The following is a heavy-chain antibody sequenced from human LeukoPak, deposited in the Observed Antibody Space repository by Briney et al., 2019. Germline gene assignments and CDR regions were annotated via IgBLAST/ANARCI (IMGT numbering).Heavy chain of an antibody. CDR3: ARRGYSGSYIDY. Sequence: SETLSLTCTVSGGSISSSSYYWGWIRQPPGKGLEWIGNGYYSGSTYYNPSLKSRVTISVDTSKNQFSLKLSSVTTADTAVYYCARRGYSGSYIDYWGQGTLSPSPQ. CDR1: GGSISSSSYY. D-gene: IGHD1-26*01. V-gene: IGHV4-39*01. CDR2: GYYSGST. J-gene: IGHJ4*02.